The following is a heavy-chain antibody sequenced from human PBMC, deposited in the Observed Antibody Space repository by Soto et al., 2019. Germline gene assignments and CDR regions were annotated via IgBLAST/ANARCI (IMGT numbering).Heavy chain of an antibody. D-gene: IGHD3-22*01. CDR2: IDPSDSYT. J-gene: IGHJ4*02. Sequence: PGASLKISCKGSGYSFTSYWISWVRQMPGKGLEWMGRIDPSDSYTNYSPSFQGHVTISADKSISTAYLQWSSLKASDTAMYYCARLPTYYYDSSGYYSPEFDYWGQGTLVTVSS. CDR3: ARLPTYYYDSSGYYSPEFDY. V-gene: IGHV5-10-1*01. CDR1: GYSFTSYW.